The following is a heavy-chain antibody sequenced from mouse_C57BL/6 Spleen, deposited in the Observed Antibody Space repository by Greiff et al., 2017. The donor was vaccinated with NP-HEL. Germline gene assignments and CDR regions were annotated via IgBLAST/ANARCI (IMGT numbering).Heavy chain of an antibody. D-gene: IGHD1-1*01. CDR2: ISSYSSDI. J-gene: IGHJ4*01. CDR3: ASDHYYGGGYYATDY. Sequence: EVHLVESGGGLVKPGGSLNLSCAASGFTFSDYGMHWVRQAQEQGLEWVAYISSYSSDIYYADTVKGRFTISRDTATNTLFLQMTGLRVEDTSMYYCASDHYYGGGYYATDYWGQGTSVTVSS. V-gene: IGHV5-17*01. CDR1: GFTFSDYG.